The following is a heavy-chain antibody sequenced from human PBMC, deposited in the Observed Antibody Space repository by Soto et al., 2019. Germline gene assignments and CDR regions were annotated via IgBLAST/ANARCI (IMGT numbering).Heavy chain of an antibody. J-gene: IGHJ4*02. CDR3: ATETGTTATFDN. D-gene: IGHD1-1*01. Sequence: EVHLVESGGGLVQPGGSLRLSCAASGFTFSSYRMHWVRQVPGKGLVWVSRISSDGSSTRYADSVQGRFTISRDNAKNTLYLQMNTLRAEDTAVYYCATETGTTATFDNWGQGTLVTVSS. CDR1: GFTFSSYR. CDR2: ISSDGSST. V-gene: IGHV3-74*01.